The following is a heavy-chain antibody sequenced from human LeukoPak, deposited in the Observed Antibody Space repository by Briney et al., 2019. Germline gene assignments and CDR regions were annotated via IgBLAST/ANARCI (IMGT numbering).Heavy chain of an antibody. CDR2: IKQDGSEK. V-gene: IGHV3-7*01. D-gene: IGHD3-3*01. Sequence: PGGSLRLSCAASGFTFSSYWMSWVRQAPGKGLEWVANIKQDGSEKYYVDSVKGRFTISRDNAKNSLYLQMNSLRAEDTAVYYCAREYDFWSGRGALADYWGQGTLVTVSS. CDR1: GFTFSSYW. CDR3: AREYDFWSGRGALADY. J-gene: IGHJ4*02.